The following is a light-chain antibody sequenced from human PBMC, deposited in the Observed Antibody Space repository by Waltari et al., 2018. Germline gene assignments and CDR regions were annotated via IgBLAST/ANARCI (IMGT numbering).Light chain of an antibody. CDR3: QSFDITPTVLDV. CDR1: SANIGAGND. V-gene: IGLV1-40*01. CDR2: ANT. Sequence: QSVLTQPPSVSGAPGQRVTISCTGTSANIGAGNDVHWYQPLPGRATKVLIYANTKRPSVVPNRFSGSKSGASASLAITGLQPEDEADYYCQSFDITPTVLDVFGPGTRVTVL. J-gene: IGLJ1*01.